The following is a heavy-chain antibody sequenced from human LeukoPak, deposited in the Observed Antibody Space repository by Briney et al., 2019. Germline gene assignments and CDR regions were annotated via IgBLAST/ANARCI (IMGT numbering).Heavy chain of an antibody. D-gene: IGHD1-1*01. CDR3: ARHRDDPAGYFDY. J-gene: IGHJ4*02. V-gene: IGHV4-59*08. Sequence: SETLSLTCTVPGGSISSYYWSWIRQPPGKGLEWIGYIYYSGSTNYNPSLKSRVTIAVDTSKNQFSLKRSSVTAADTAVYYCARHRDDPAGYFDYWGQRTLVTVSS. CDR2: IYYSGST. CDR1: GGSISSYY.